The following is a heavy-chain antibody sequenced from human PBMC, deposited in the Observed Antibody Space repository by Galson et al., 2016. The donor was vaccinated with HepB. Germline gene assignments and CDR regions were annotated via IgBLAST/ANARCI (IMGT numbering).Heavy chain of an antibody. D-gene: IGHD3-22*01. CDR2: ISDTSRYI. V-gene: IGHV3-21*01. CDR1: GFIFSTHS. CDR3: ARFPSGYLVTDH. Sequence: SLRLSCAASGFIFSTHSMNWVRQAPGKGLEWASSISDTSRYIYYADSVKGRFTISRDNAKNSLYLQMNSLRAEDTAVYYCARFPSGYLVTDHWGQGTLVTVSS. J-gene: IGHJ4*02.